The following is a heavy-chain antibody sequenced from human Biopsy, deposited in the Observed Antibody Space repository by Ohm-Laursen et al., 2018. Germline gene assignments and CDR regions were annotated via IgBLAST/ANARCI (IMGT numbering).Heavy chain of an antibody. V-gene: IGHV3-23*01. CDR1: GFTFSSHA. CDR3: ARDLYDFCGGCPFDP. J-gene: IGHJ5*02. Sequence: SLRLSCTASGFTFSSHAMSWVRQAPGKGLECVSLINGSGGSTYYADPMKGRFTISRDNSKNTLYLQMNSLRAEDTAMYYCARDLYDFCGGCPFDPWGQGTLVTVSP. CDR2: INGSGGST. D-gene: IGHD3-3*01.